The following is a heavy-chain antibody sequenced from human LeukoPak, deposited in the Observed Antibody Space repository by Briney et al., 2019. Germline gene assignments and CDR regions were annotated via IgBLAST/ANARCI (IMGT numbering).Heavy chain of an antibody. D-gene: IGHD3-22*01. J-gene: IGHJ4*02. CDR1: GFTFSSYG. Sequence: PGGSLRLSCAASGFTFSSYGITWVRQAPGKGLEWVSTISATGGSTYYADSVKGRFTISRDNSKDTLYLQMNSLRAEDTAVYYCARVGSYDSSGYYLSYWGQGTLVTVSS. V-gene: IGHV3-23*01. CDR2: ISATGGST. CDR3: ARVGSYDSSGYYLSY.